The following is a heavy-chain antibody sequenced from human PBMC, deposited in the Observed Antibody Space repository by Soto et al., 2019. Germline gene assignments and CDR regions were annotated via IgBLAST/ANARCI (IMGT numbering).Heavy chain of an antibody. CDR2: IYYSGST. J-gene: IGHJ4*02. Sequence: PSETLSLTCTVSGGSISSYYWSWIRQPPGKGLEWIGYIYYSGSTNYNPSLKSRVTISVDTSKNQFSLKLSSVTAADTAVYYFARLGRAPPGAFHYWCQGPLVTLSS. D-gene: IGHD3-10*01. CDR3: ARLGRAPPGAFHY. V-gene: IGHV4-59*08. CDR1: GGSISSYY.